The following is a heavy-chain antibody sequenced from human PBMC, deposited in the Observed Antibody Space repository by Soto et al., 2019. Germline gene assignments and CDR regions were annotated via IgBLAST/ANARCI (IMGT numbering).Heavy chain of an antibody. D-gene: IGHD3-22*01. CDR1: GGSISSSSYY. CDR2: IYYSGST. V-gene: IGHV4-39*01. J-gene: IGHJ4*02. CDR3: ARAMIGQVDY. Sequence: PSETLSLTCTVSGGSISSSSYYWGWIRQPPGKGLEWIGSIYYSGSTYYNPSLKSRVTISVDTSKNQFSLKLSSVTAADTTVYYCARAMIGQVDYWGQGTLVTVSS.